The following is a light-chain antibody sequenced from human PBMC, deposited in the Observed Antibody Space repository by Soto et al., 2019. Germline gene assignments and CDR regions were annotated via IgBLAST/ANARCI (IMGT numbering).Light chain of an antibody. CDR1: QSVGSD. V-gene: IGKV3-15*01. Sequence: DKVMTQSPPTLSVSPGERATLSCRVSQSVGSDLAWYQQKPGQAPRLLIYAASTRATDIPARFSGSGSGTEFTLTISSLQSEDFAIYYCQQYKTWPITFGQGTRLEIK. J-gene: IGKJ5*01. CDR3: QQYKTWPIT. CDR2: AAS.